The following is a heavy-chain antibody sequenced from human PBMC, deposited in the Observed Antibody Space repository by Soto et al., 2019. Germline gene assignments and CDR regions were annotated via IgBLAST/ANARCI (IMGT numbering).Heavy chain of an antibody. D-gene: IGHD3-9*01. CDR3: ARRDILTGVNFDY. CDR2: ISWNSGSI. CDR1: GFTFDDYA. J-gene: IGHJ4*02. Sequence: GGSLRLSCAASGFTFDDYAMHWVRQAPGKGLEWVSGISWNSGSIGYADSVKGRFTISRDNSKNTLYLQMNSLRAEDTAVYYCARRDILTGVNFDYCGQGTLVTVSS. V-gene: IGHV3-9*01.